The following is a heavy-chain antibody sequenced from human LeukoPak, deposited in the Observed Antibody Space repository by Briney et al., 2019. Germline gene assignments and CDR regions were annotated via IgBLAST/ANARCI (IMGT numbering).Heavy chain of an antibody. CDR1: GGSISSYY. J-gene: IGHJ5*02. CDR2: IYYSGST. V-gene: IGHV4-59*08. Sequence: TSETLSLTCTVSGGSISSYYWSWIRQPPGKGLEWIGYIYYSGSTNYNPSLKSRVTISVDTSKNQFSLKLSSVTAADTAVYYCARRVSMVVGSPYNWFDPWGQGTLVTVSS. D-gene: IGHD4/OR15-4a*01. CDR3: ARRVSMVVGSPYNWFDP.